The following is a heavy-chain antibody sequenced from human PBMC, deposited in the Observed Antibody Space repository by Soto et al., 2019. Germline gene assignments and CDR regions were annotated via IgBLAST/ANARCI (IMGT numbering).Heavy chain of an antibody. CDR3: ANWGGSSGWSHTPLYFLAY. D-gene: IGHD6-19*01. CDR1: GFTFSSYA. V-gene: IGHV3-23*01. J-gene: IGHJ4*02. Sequence: GGSLRLSCAASGFTFSSYAMSWVRQAPGKGLEWVSAISGSGGSTYYADSVKGRFTISRDNSKNTLYLQMNSLRAEDTAVYYCANWGGSSGWSHTPLYFLAYSGQGTLDTGSS. CDR2: ISGSGGST.